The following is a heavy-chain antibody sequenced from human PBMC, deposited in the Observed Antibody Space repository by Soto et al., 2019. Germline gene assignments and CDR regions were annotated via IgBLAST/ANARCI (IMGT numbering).Heavy chain of an antibody. CDR2: INPSGGST. V-gene: IGHV1-46*02. Sequence: GASAEVSCKASGYTFDSSYMHWVRQANGQGLEWMGIINPSGGSTSYAQKFQGRVTMTRDTSTSTVYMELSSLRSEDTAVYYCAREGGYSYNQTYYYYYGMDVWGQGTTVTVSS. CDR1: GYTFDSSY. D-gene: IGHD5-18*01. J-gene: IGHJ6*02. CDR3: AREGGYSYNQTYYYYYGMDV.